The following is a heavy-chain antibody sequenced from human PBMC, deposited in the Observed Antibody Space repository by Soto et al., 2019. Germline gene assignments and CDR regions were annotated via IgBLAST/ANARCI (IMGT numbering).Heavy chain of an antibody. Sequence: SETLSLTCAVYGGSFSCYYWSWIRQPPGKGLEWIGEINHSGSTNYNPSLKSRVTISVDTSKNQFSLKLSSVTAADTAVYYCARSNSSSWSYYYYGMDVWGQGTTVTVSS. CDR2: INHSGST. V-gene: IGHV4-34*01. J-gene: IGHJ6*02. CDR3: ARSNSSSWSYYYYGMDV. CDR1: GGSFSCYY. D-gene: IGHD6-13*01.